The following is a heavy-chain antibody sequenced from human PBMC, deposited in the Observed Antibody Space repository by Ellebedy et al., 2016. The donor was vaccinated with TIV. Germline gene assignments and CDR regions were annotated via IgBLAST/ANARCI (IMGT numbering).Heavy chain of an antibody. CDR3: ARARSSGWLHTPDY. Sequence: AASVKVSCKASGYTFTSYYMHWVRQAPGQRLEWMGWINAGNGNTKYSQKFQGRVTITRDTSASTAYMELSSLRSEDTAVYYCARARSSGWLHTPDYWGQGTLVIVSS. CDR2: INAGNGNT. V-gene: IGHV1-3*01. CDR1: GYTFTSYY. J-gene: IGHJ4*02. D-gene: IGHD6-19*01.